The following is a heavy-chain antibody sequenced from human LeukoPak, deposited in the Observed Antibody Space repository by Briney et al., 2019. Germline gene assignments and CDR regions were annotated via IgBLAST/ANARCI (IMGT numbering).Heavy chain of an antibody. V-gene: IGHV1-2*02. D-gene: IGHD2-21*01. CDR2: IKPNSGGT. J-gene: IGHJ5*02. CDR3: STADRIHGGPYLIGP. Sequence: GASVKVSCTPSRYSFNDYYMHWVRQAPAPALEWMGWIKPNSGGTNSLLKFQARVTMTMDTSIITVYMVVRGLTCDDRANCYCSTADRIHGGPYLIGPWGLGTLVTVSS. CDR1: RYSFNDYY.